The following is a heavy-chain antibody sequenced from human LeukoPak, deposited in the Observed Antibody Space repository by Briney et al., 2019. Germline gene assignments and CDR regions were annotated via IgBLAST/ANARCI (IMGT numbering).Heavy chain of an antibody. D-gene: IGHD2-15*01. V-gene: IGHV3-64D*06. Sequence: PGGSLRLSCSASGFTFSSYAMHWVRQAPEKGLEYVSAISSNGGSTYYADSVKGRFTISRDNSKNTLYLQMSSLRAEDTAVYYCVKGYCSGGSCSYYFDYWGQGTVDTLSS. CDR1: GFTFSSYA. CDR2: ISSNGGST. CDR3: VKGYCSGGSCSYYFDY. J-gene: IGHJ4*02.